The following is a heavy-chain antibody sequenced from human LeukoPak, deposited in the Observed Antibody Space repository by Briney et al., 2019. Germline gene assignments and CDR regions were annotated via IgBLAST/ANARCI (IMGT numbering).Heavy chain of an antibody. V-gene: IGHV3-9*01. CDR1: GFPFGNYA. D-gene: IGHD5-24*01. CDR3: VRGDWLDL. J-gene: IGHJ5*02. Sequence: GGSLRLSCVASGFPFGNYAMHWVRQTPGKGLEWVAGIPWNNDIITYADSVRDRFTVSRDNAKNSVYLQMDSLKPEDTALYHCVRGDWLDLWGQGTLVTVYS. CDR2: IPWNNDII.